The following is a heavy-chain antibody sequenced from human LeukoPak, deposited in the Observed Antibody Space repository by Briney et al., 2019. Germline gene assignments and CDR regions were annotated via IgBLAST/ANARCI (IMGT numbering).Heavy chain of an antibody. CDR1: GFIFSSYA. D-gene: IGHD2-15*01. V-gene: IGHV3-23*01. J-gene: IGHJ6*03. CDR3: AKMRGQYSHSYYMDA. Sequence: GGSLRLSCAASGFIFSSYAMSWVRQAPGKGLEWVSYGGSGGSTYYADSVKGRFTVSRDNSKSTLYLQMNSMTAEATAVYYCAKMRGQYSHSYYMDAWGKGTTVTVSS. CDR2: GGSGGST.